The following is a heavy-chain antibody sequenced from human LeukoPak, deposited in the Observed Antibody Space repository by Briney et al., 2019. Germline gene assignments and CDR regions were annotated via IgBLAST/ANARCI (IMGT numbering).Heavy chain of an antibody. J-gene: IGHJ6*03. CDR2: IIPIFGTA. Sequence: ASVKVSCKASGGTFSSYAISWVRQAPGQGLEWMGGIIPIFGTANYAQKFQGRVTITADESTSTAYMELSSLRSEDTAVYYCARVGCSSTSCYFHYYYYMDVWGKGTTVTVSS. D-gene: IGHD2-2*01. CDR3: ARVGCSSTSCYFHYYYYMDV. V-gene: IGHV1-69*13. CDR1: GGTFSSYA.